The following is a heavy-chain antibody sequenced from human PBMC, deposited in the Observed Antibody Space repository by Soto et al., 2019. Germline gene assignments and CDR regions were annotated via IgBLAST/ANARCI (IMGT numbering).Heavy chain of an antibody. Sequence: QVQLVQSGAEVKKPGSSVKVSCKASGGTFSSLDINWVRQAPGQGLEWMGGIIPISETTNYAQIFQGRVIIVADKATRTAYMELSRLRSEDTAVYYCARALLSHSYYSGGYVSYFHAMDVWGQRTPVTVSS. V-gene: IGHV1-69*06. CDR2: IIPISETT. D-gene: IGHD3-22*01. J-gene: IGHJ6*02. CDR1: GGTFSSLD. CDR3: ARALLSHSYYSGGYVSYFHAMDV.